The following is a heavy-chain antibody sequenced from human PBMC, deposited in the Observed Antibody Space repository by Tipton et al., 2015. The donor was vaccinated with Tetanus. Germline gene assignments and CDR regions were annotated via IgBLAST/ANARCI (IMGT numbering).Heavy chain of an antibody. Sequence: TLSLTCTVSGGSITPYYWSWIRQSSGKGLEWIGYIYHSGSTNYNPSLKSRVTISVDTSKNQFSLKVNSVTSADTAVYYCARTRTDGFSNNWSHLREFDYWGQGTLVTVSS. V-gene: IGHV4-59*12. J-gene: IGHJ4*02. CDR2: IYHSGST. CDR3: ARTRTDGFSNNWSHLREFDY. CDR1: GGSITPYY. D-gene: IGHD6-13*01.